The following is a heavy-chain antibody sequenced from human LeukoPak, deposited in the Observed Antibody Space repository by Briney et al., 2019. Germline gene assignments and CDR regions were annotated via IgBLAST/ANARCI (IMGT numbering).Heavy chain of an antibody. Sequence: SGGSLRLSCAASGFTFSRYWMHWVRQAPGKGLVWVSRINIYGSGTTYADSVKGRVTISRDNAKNTLYLQMNSLRADDTAVYYCANSYSSGWYYFFDYWGQGTLVTVSS. J-gene: IGHJ4*02. CDR3: ANSYSSGWYYFFDY. V-gene: IGHV3-74*01. CDR2: INIYGSGT. D-gene: IGHD6-19*01. CDR1: GFTFSRYW.